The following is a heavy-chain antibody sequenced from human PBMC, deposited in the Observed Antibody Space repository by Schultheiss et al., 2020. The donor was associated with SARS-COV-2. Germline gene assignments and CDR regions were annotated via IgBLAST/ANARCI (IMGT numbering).Heavy chain of an antibody. CDR1: GFTFSSYT. CDR2: ISYDGSNK. V-gene: IGHV3-30*01. D-gene: IGHD6-19*01. Sequence: GGSLRLSCAASGFTFSSYTMHWVRQAPGKGLEWVALISYDGSNKYYADSVKGRFTISRDNSKNTLYLQMNSLRAEDTAVYYCARDLDSSGWYDYWGQGTLVTVSS. J-gene: IGHJ4*02. CDR3: ARDLDSSGWYDY.